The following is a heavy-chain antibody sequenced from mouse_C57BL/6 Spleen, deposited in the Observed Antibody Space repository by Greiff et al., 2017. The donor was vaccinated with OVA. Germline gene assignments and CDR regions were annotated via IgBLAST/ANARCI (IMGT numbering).Heavy chain of an antibody. CDR1: GFTFSSYA. D-gene: IGHD1-1*01. V-gene: IGHV5-9-1*02. CDR3: TRVITTVQFAY. CDR2: ISSGGDYI. Sequence: EVMLVESGAGLVKPGGSLKLSCAASGFTFSSYAMSWVRQTPEKRLEWVAYISSGGDYIYYADTVKGRFTISRDNARNTLNLQMSSLKSEDTAMYYCTRVITTVQFAYWGQGTLVTVSA. J-gene: IGHJ3*01.